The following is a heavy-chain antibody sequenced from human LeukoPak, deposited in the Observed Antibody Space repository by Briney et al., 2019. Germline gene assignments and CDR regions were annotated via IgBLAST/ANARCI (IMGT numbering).Heavy chain of an antibody. CDR1: GFTFSSYG. CDR2: IGYDGRNK. D-gene: IGHD3-10*01. J-gene: IGHJ4*01. V-gene: IGHV3-30*02. CDR3: AKDNAYYYADY. Sequence: QPGGSLRLSCAASGFTFSSYGIHWVRQAPGKGLEWVTFIGYDGRNKYYADSVKGRFTISRDNSKNTLYLQMNSLRAEDTAVYYCAKDNAYYYADYWGHGTLVTVSS.